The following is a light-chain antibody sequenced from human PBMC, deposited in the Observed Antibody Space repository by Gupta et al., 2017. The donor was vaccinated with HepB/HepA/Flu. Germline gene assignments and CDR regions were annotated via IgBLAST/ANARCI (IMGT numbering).Light chain of an antibody. CDR1: QSLLHSNGYNY. J-gene: IGKJ3*01. Sequence: DIVMTQSPLSLPVTPGEPASISCRSSQSLLHSNGYNYLDWYRQKPGQSPQLLIYLGSNRDSGVHDRFSGSGSGTDFTLKSSRVEAEDVGVYYSMQALHNHFGHGTKVDIK. CDR3: MQALHNH. V-gene: IGKV2-28*01. CDR2: LGS.